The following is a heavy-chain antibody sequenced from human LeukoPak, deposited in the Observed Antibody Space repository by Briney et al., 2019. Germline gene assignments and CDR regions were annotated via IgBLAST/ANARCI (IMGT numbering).Heavy chain of an antibody. Sequence: SVKVSCKASGGTFSSYAISWVRQAPGQGLEWMGRIIPILGIANYAQKFQGRVTITADKSTSTAYMELSSLRSEDTAVYYCASGLSIFSYYGMDVWGPGTTVNVSS. CDR3: ASGLSIFSYYGMDV. J-gene: IGHJ6*02. V-gene: IGHV1-69*04. CDR2: IIPILGIA. D-gene: IGHD3-3*02. CDR1: GGTFSSYA.